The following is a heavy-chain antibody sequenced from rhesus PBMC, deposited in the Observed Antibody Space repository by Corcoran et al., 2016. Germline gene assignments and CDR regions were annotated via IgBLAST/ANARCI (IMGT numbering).Heavy chain of an antibody. CDR2: IDVNVAGT. V-gene: IGHV4-81*01. CDR3: ARRGNFDAFDF. CDR1: GGSIYGYS. J-gene: IGHJ3*01. Sequence: QLQLQESGPGLVKPSETLSLTCAVSGGSIYGYSWSWIRQPPGKELEWIGDIDVNVAGTNYNPSLKSRVTISKGTSKNQFPLTLRSVSAADTAVYYCARRGNFDAFDFWGQGLRVTVSS.